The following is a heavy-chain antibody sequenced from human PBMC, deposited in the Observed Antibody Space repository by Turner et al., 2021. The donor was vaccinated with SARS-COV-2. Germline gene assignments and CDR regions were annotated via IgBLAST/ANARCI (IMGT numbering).Heavy chain of an antibody. CDR2: IYTSGST. CDR3: AREWWESTTGTTAAYYFGMDV. V-gene: IGHV4-4*07. D-gene: IGHD4-17*01. CDR1: GGSISSFY. Sequence: QVQLQESGPGLVKPSETLSLTCTVSGGSISSFYWRWIRQPAGKGLEWIGRIYTSGSTNYNPSLKSRVTMSIDTSKNRFSLKLSSVTAADTAVYYCAREWWESTTGTTAAYYFGMDVWGQGTTVTVSS. J-gene: IGHJ6*02.